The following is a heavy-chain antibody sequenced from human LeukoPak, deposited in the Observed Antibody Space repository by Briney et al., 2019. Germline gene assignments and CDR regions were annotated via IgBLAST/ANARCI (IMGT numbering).Heavy chain of an antibody. V-gene: IGHV4-34*01. D-gene: IGHD3-16*01. Sequence: PSETLSLTCAVYGGSFSGYYWSWIRQPPGKGLEWIGEINHSGSTNYNPSLKSRVTIPVDTSKNQFSLKLSSVTAADTAVYYCARLVLGDYSDYWGQGTLVTVSS. J-gene: IGHJ4*02. CDR3: ARLVLGDYSDY. CDR1: GGSFSGYY. CDR2: INHSGST.